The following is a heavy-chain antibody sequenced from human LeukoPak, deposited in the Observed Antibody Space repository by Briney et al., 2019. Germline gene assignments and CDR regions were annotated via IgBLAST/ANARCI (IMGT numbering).Heavy chain of an antibody. V-gene: IGHV3-48*01. Sequence: GGSLRLSCAASGFTFSSYSMNWVRQAPGKGLEGVSYISSSSSTIYYADSVKGRFTISRDNAKNSLYLQMNSLRAEDTAVYYCARDSSGWDSFDIWGQGTMVTVSS. CDR1: GFTFSSYS. D-gene: IGHD6-19*01. CDR3: ARDSSGWDSFDI. J-gene: IGHJ3*02. CDR2: ISSSSSTI.